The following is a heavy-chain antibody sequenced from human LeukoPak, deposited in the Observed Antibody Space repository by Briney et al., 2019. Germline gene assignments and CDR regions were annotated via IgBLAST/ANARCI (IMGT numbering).Heavy chain of an antibody. V-gene: IGHV4-59*01. J-gene: IGHJ4*02. CDR1: GGSISSYY. D-gene: IGHD2-15*01. Sequence: SETLSLTCTVSGGSISSYYWSWIRQPPRKELEWIGYIHYSGSTNYNPSLKSRVTISVDTSKNQFSLKLSSVTAADTAVYYCAREAPICSGGTCYDYWGQGTLVTVSS. CDR2: IHYSGST. CDR3: AREAPICSGGTCYDY.